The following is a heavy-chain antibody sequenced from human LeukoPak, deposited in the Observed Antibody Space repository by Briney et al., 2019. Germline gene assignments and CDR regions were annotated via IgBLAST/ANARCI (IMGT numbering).Heavy chain of an antibody. CDR1: GFTFRKYW. CDR3: ASYLTSIPSGMDV. Sequence: TGGSLRLSCAASGFTFRKYWMYWVRQAPGKGLVWVSRINSDGSSTTYADSVKGRFTISRDNAKNTLFLQMNSLRAEDTAVYYCASYLTSIPSGMDVWGQGTTVTVSS. CDR2: INSDGSST. J-gene: IGHJ6*02. V-gene: IGHV3-74*01. D-gene: IGHD2/OR15-2a*01.